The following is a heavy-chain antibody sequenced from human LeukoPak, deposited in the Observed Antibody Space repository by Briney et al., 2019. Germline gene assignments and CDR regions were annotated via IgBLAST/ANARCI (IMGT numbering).Heavy chain of an antibody. D-gene: IGHD1-26*01. J-gene: IGHJ6*03. CDR2: INPGGGST. CDR1: GYTFSGYY. V-gene: IGHV1-46*01. CDR3: ARSGGSFNYYYYYMDV. Sequence: ASVKVSCKASGYTFSGYYMHWVRQAPGQGLEWMGIINPGGGSTSYAQKFQGRVTMTRDTSTSTVYMELSSLRSEDTAVYYCARSGGSFNYYYYYMDVWGKGTTVTISS.